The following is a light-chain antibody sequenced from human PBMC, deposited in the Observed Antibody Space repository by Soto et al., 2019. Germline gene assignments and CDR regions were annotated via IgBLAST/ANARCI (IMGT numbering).Light chain of an antibody. CDR2: GAS. CDR3: QQYGSSPPMYT. CDR1: QSVSSSY. V-gene: IGKV3-20*01. Sequence: EIGLTQSPGTLSLSPGERATLSCRASQSVSSSYLAWYQQKPGQAPRLLIYGASSRATGIPDRFSGSGSGTDFTLTISRLEPEDFAVYYCQQYGSSPPMYTFGQGTK. J-gene: IGKJ2*01.